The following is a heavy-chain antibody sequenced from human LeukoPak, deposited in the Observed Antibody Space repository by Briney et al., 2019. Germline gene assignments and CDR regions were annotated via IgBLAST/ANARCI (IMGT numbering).Heavy chain of an antibody. Sequence: SGGSLRLSCAASGFTFSSYGMHWVRQAPGKGLEWVAVISYDGSNKYYADSVKGRFTISRDNSKNTLYLQMNSLRAEDTAVYYCARDPKVATIPIYWGQGTLVTVSS. CDR2: ISYDGSNK. J-gene: IGHJ4*02. CDR3: ARDPKVATIPIY. D-gene: IGHD5-12*01. CDR1: GFTFSSYG. V-gene: IGHV3-30*03.